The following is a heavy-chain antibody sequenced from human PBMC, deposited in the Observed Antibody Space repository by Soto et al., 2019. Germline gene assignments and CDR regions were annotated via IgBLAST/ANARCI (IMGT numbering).Heavy chain of an antibody. V-gene: IGHV3-7*05. J-gene: IGHJ4*02. D-gene: IGHD3-10*01. CDR2: IKQDGSDK. Sequence: EVQLVESGGGLVQPGGSLRLSCAASGFTFSSYWMSWVRQAPGKGLQWVANIKQDGSDKHYVDSVKGRFTISRDNAKNFSGRVMDTLSAGAALFYCCGSSDVLGFTCSGSPLWHRGQGALVPVPS. CDR1: GFTFSSYW. CDR3: GSSDVLGFTCSGSPLWH.